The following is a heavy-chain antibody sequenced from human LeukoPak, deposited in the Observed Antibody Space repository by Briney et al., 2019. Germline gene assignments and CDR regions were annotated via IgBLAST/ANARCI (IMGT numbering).Heavy chain of an antibody. CDR1: GFIFSSYS. CDR2: ISSSSTYI. D-gene: IGHD2-21*01. J-gene: IGHJ3*02. Sequence: GGSLRLSCAASGFIFSSYSINWVRQAPGKGLEWVSSISSSSTYIYYADSVKGRFTISRDNAKNSLYLQMNSLRAEDTAVYYCARDLDTYVLLIAYDTFDSWGQGTMVTVSS. V-gene: IGHV3-21*01. CDR3: ARDLDTYVLLIAYDTFDS.